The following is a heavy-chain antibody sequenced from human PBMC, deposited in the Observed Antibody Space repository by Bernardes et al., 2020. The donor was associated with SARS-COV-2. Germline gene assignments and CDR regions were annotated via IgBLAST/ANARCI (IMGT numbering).Heavy chain of an antibody. J-gene: IGHJ5*02. V-gene: IGHV4-61*09. CDR2: IYTSGST. CDR3: ARDDYCDSSGYYPGLNWFDP. D-gene: IGHD3-22*01. Sequence: SETLSLTCTVSGGSISSGSYYWSWIRQPAGKGLEWIGHIYTSGSTNYNPSLKSRVTISVDTSKNQFSLKLSSVTAADTAVYYCARDDYCDSSGYYPGLNWFDPWGQGTLVTVSS. CDR1: GGSISSGSYY.